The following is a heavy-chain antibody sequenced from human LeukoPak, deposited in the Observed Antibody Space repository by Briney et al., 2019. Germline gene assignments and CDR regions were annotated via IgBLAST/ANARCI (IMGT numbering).Heavy chain of an antibody. Sequence: PGGSLRLSCAASGFPFSSYSMNWVRQAPGKGLEWVSYMSSSSSTIYYTDSVKGRFTISRDNGKNSLYLQMSSLRAEDTAVYYCARASRGYYYYMDVWGKGTTVTVSS. CDR3: ARASRGYYYYMDV. CDR2: MSSSSSTI. V-gene: IGHV3-48*01. J-gene: IGHJ6*03. CDR1: GFPFSSYS.